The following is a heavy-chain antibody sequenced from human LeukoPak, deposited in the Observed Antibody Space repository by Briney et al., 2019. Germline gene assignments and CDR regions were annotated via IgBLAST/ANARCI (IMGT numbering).Heavy chain of an antibody. CDR3: ARVQSYYGSGRPRRLIDY. Sequence: SETLSLTCAVYGGSFSGYYWSWIRQPPGKGLEWVGGINHSGSTNCNPSLKSRVTISVDTSKNQFSLKLSSVTAADTAVYYCARVQSYYGSGRPRRLIDYWGQGTLVTVSS. CDR2: INHSGST. J-gene: IGHJ4*02. V-gene: IGHV4-34*01. CDR1: GGSFSGYY. D-gene: IGHD3-10*01.